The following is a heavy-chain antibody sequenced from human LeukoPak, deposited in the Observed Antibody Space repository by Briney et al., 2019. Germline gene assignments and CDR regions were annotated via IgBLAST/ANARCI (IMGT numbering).Heavy chain of an antibody. CDR2: IYYSGST. Sequence: SETLSLTCTVSGGSISSSSYYWGRIRQPPGKGLEWIGSIYYSGSTYYNPSLKSRVTISVDTSKDQFSLKLSSVTAADTAVYYCARDRYYYDSSGYYGSLDPWGQGTLVTVSS. CDR3: ARDRYYYDSSGYYGSLDP. J-gene: IGHJ5*02. CDR1: GGSISSSSYY. V-gene: IGHV4-39*02. D-gene: IGHD3-22*01.